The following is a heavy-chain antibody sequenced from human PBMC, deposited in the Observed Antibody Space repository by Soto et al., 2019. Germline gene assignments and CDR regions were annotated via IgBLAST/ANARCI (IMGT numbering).Heavy chain of an antibody. V-gene: IGHV3-73*01. D-gene: IGHD3-3*01. CDR2: IGSRGETYAT. J-gene: IGHJ4*02. CDR3: SSDDSDRFFN. CDR1: GFTFGAYA. Sequence: GGSLRLSCAASGFTFGAYALQWVRQASGKGLEWLGRIGSRGETYATTYAASVKGRFTISRDDSKKTAYLQMNSLESEDTAVYYCSSDDSDRFFNSARGTLVTVSS.